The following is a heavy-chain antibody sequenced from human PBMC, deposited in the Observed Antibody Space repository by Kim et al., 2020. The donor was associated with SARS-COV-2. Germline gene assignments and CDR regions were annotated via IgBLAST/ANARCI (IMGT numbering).Heavy chain of an antibody. D-gene: IGHD2-2*01. Sequence: SETLSLTCTVSGGSISSSRYYWGWIRQPPGRGLEWIGSMYYSGSTYYNPSLKSRISISVDTSKSQFSLNLSSVTAADTAVYYCASEVVVVTPCFFHYWG. CDR3: ASEVVVVTPCFFHY. V-gene: IGHV4-39*01. J-gene: IGHJ4*03. CDR2: MYYSGST. CDR1: GGSISSSRYY.